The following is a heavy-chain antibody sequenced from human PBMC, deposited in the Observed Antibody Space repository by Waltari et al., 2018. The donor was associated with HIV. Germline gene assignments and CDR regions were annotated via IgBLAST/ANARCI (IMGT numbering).Heavy chain of an antibody. J-gene: IGHJ3*02. CDR3: ARGTKPAPYNGWPRGAFDI. D-gene: IGHD5-12*01. Sequence: QVQQHQWGAGLLKPSETLALICTVDGGSFTDDYWTWIRQSPRKGLEGIGEIDHRGRTNYNPSLRSRVTISFDMSTNQFSLRLTSVTPSDSAVYFCARGTKPAPYNGWPRGAFDIWGQGTVVTVSS. CDR2: IDHRGRT. V-gene: IGHV4-34*01. CDR1: GGSFTDDY.